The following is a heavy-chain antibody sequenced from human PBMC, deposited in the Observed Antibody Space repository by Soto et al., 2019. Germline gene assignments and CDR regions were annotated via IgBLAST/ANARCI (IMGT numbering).Heavy chain of an antibody. CDR2: INPNSGGT. V-gene: IGHV1-2*04. CDR3: ARGGQEQQLDVNWFDP. CDR1: GYTFTGYY. D-gene: IGHD6-13*01. J-gene: IGHJ5*02. Sequence: QVQLVQSGAEVKKPGASVKVSCKASGYTFTGYYMHWVRQAPGQGLEWMGWINPNSGGTNYAQKFQGWVNPNSGGTNCAQTCQGCVTMTRDTSISTACMELSRLRSDDTAVYYCARGGQEQQLDVNWFDPWGQGTLVTVSS.